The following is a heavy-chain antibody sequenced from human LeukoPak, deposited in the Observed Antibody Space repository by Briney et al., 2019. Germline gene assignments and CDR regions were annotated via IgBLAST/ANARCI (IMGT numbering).Heavy chain of an antibody. J-gene: IGHJ5*02. CDR1: GGSFNSFF. D-gene: IGHD3-10*01. Sequence: SEALSLTCTVSGGSFNSFFWSWIRQPPGKGLEWIGYIYTSGSTYYSPSLKSRVTISLDTSKNQFSLKLISVTAADTAVYYCARRGTWFDPWGQGTLVTVSS. V-gene: IGHV4-4*09. CDR3: ARRGTWFDP. CDR2: IYTSGST.